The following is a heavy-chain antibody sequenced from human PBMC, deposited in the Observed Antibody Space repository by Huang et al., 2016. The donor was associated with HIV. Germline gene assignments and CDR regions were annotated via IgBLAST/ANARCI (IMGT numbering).Heavy chain of an antibody. CDR1: GGSFSDSF. D-gene: IGHD3-10*01. CDR2: GNQRGSA. CDR3: ARPKMTATPSDSSWSYFDF. J-gene: IGHJ4*02. V-gene: IGHV4-34*01. Sequence: QVRLEQWGPNLLKPSDTLSLKCAVYGGSFSDSFWTWIRQSPVQGLEWIGEGNQRGSAIHTPSLRSRVSMSVDSSKNQFYLNLTSVTAADTAVYFCARPKMTATPSDSSWSYFDFWGRGTPVTVSS.